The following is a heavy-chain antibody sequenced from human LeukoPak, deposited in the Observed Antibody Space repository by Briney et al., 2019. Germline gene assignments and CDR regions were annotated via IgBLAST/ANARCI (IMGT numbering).Heavy chain of an antibody. CDR3: ARIGYSSGWYSVYYFDY. J-gene: IGHJ4*02. CDR2: IYPGDSDT. V-gene: IGHV5-51*04. D-gene: IGHD6-19*01. Sequence: GESLKISCKGSGYSFTSYWMGWVRQMPGKGLEWMGIIYPGDSDTRYSPSFQGQVTISADKPISTAYLQWSSLKASDTAMYYCARIGYSSGWYSVYYFDYWGQGTLVTVSS. CDR1: GYSFTSYW.